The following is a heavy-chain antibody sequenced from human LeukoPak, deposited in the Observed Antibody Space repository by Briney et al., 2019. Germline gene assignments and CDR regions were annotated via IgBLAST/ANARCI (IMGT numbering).Heavy chain of an antibody. CDR2: IRGTGGGGET. CDR3: AKGDWFDS. Sequence: GGSLRLSCATSGFTFNIYAMTWARQAPGEGLEWVSAIRGTGGGGETFYADPVKGRFTISRDDSNNTVYLKMSSLRAEDTAVYYCAKGDWFDSWGPGTLVTVSS. J-gene: IGHJ5*01. V-gene: IGHV3-23*01. CDR1: GFTFNIYA.